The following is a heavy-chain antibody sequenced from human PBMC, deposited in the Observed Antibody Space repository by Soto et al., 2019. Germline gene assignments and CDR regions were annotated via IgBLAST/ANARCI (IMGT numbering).Heavy chain of an antibody. CDR1: GGSISSGDYY. CDR3: ARGGGYSYGFDY. V-gene: IGHV4-30-4*01. CDR2: IYYSGST. Sequence: SETLSLTCTVSGGSISSGDYYWSWIRQPPGKGLEWIGYIYYSGSTYYNPSLKSRVTISVDTSKNQFSLKLSSVTAADTAVYYCARGGGYSYGFDYWGQGTLVTASS. J-gene: IGHJ4*02. D-gene: IGHD5-18*01.